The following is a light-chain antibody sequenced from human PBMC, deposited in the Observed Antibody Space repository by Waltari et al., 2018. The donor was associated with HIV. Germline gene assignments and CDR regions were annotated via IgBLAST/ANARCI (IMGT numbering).Light chain of an antibody. J-gene: IGKJ1*01. CDR3: QQSYSTPRT. V-gene: IGKV1-39*01. CDR1: QSISSY. CDR2: AAS. Sequence: DIQMTQSPSSLSASVGDRVTITCRASQSISSYLNWYQQKPGKAPKLLIYAASSLQRGVPSRFSGSGSGTDFTLTISSLQPEDFATYDCQQSYSTPRTFGQGTKVEIK.